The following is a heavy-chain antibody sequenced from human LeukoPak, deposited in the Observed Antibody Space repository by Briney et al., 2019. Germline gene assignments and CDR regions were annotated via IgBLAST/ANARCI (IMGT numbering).Heavy chain of an antibody. J-gene: IGHJ5*02. V-gene: IGHV5-10-1*01. CDR3: ARLTPHLPGSVDP. D-gene: IGHD2-15*01. CDR2: IDPSDSYT. CDR1: GSRFTSYW. Sequence: GESLKISCKGSGSRFTSYWISWVRQMPGKGLEWMGRIDPSDSYTNYSPSFQGHVTISADKSISTAYLQWSSLKASDTAMYYCARLTPHLPGSVDPWGQGTLVTVSS.